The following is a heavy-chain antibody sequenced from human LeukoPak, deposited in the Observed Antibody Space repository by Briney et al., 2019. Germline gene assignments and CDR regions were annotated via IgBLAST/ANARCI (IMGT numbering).Heavy chain of an antibody. D-gene: IGHD2-15*01. Sequence: SVKVSCKASGGTFSSYAISWVRQAPGQGLEWMGGIIPIFGTANYAQKFQGRVTITADESTSTAYMELSSLRSEDTAVYYCARGVGYCSRGSCVGYYFDYWGQGTLVTVSS. J-gene: IGHJ4*02. V-gene: IGHV1-69*13. CDR3: ARGVGYCSRGSCVGYYFDY. CDR2: IIPIFGTA. CDR1: GGTFSSYA.